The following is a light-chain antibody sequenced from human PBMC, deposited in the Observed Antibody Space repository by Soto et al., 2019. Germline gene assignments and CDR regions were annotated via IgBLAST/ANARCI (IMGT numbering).Light chain of an antibody. J-gene: IGKJ5*01. CDR3: QQYSSSQVT. CDR1: QSLSSSF. CDR2: SAS. Sequence: EIVLTQAPGTLSLSPGEGGIRCCRASQSLSSSFLAWGQQKPGQAPRLLIDSASNRATGIPDRFSGSGSGTDFPLNIRRLEPADFAVYCCQQYSSSQVTLGRETRL. V-gene: IGKV3-20*01.